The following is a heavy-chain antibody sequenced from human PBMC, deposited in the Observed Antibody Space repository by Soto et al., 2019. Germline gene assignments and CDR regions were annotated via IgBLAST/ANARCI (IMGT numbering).Heavy chain of an antibody. Sequence: GGSLRLSCAASGFTFSSYAMSWVRQAPGKGLEWVSAISGSGGSTYYADSVKDRFTISRDNSKNTLYLQMNSLRAGDTAVYYCAKESDIVVVPAAIGLFDYWGQGTLVTVSS. CDR2: ISGSGGST. CDR3: AKESDIVVVPAAIGLFDY. J-gene: IGHJ4*02. D-gene: IGHD2-2*02. V-gene: IGHV3-23*01. CDR1: GFTFSSYA.